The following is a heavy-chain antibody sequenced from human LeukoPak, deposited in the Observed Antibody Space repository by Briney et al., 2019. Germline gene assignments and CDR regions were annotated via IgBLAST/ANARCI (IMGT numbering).Heavy chain of an antibody. Sequence: SETLSLTCTGSGGSISSYYWSWIRQPPGKGLEWIGYIYYSGSTNYNPSLKSRVTISVDTSKNQFSLKLSSVTAADTAAYYCARDGGRLGLLPDVWGQGTTVTVSS. J-gene: IGHJ6*02. V-gene: IGHV4-59*01. CDR1: GGSISSYY. CDR2: IYYSGST. CDR3: ARDGGRLGLLPDV. D-gene: IGHD2-15*01.